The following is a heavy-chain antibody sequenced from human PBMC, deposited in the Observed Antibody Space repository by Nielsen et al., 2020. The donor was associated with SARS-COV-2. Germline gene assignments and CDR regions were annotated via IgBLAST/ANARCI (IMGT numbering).Heavy chain of an antibody. CDR3: ARGGATVTSGYGMDV. D-gene: IGHD4-17*01. CDR1: GFTFSSYG. CDR2: IGTAGDT. Sequence: GESLKISCAASGFTFSSYGMHWVRQATGKGLEWVSAIGTAGDTYYPGSVKGRFTISRENAKNSLYLQMNSLRAGDTAVYYCARGGATVTSGYGMDVWGQGTTVTVSS. J-gene: IGHJ6*02. V-gene: IGHV3-13*04.